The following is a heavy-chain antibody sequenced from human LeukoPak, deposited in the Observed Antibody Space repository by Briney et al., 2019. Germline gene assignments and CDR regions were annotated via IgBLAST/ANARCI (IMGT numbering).Heavy chain of an antibody. CDR3: ARAEAVAILDY. J-gene: IGHJ4*02. CDR1: GYTFTICY. CDR2: INLSDGST. D-gene: IGHD6-19*01. Sequence: ASVKVSFKSSGYTFTICYLHWVRQAHGQGLEWMGIINLSDGSTSYAQKFQGRVTMTRDTSTSTVYMELSSLRSEVTAVYYCARAEAVAILDYWGEGTLVTVSS. V-gene: IGHV1-46*01.